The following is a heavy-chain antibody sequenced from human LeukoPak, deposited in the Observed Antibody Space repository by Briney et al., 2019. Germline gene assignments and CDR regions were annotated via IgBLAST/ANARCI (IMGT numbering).Heavy chain of an antibody. CDR2: IYPGDSDT. V-gene: IGHV5-51*01. CDR1: GYSFTTYW. J-gene: IGHJ4*02. Sequence: GESLKISCKGSGYSFTTYWIGWVRQMPGKGLEWTGIIYPGDSDTRYSPSFQGQVTISADKSISTAYLQWSSLKASDTAMYYCARRAMITFGGVIVTTYYFDYWGQGTLVTVSS. CDR3: ARRAMITFGGVIVTTYYFDY. D-gene: IGHD3-16*02.